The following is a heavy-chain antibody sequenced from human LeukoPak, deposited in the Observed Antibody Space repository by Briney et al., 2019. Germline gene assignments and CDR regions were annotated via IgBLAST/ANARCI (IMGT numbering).Heavy chain of an antibody. J-gene: IGHJ3*02. D-gene: IGHD2-21*02. CDR3: ARGYGGNSGAFDI. V-gene: IGHV1-69*04. CDR2: IIPILGIA. CDR1: GGTFSSYA. Sequence: ASAKVSCKASGGTFSSYAISWVRQAPGQGLEWMGRIIPILGIANYAQKFQGRVTITADKSTSTAYMELSSLRSEDTAVYYCARGYGGNSGAFDIWGQGTMVTVSS.